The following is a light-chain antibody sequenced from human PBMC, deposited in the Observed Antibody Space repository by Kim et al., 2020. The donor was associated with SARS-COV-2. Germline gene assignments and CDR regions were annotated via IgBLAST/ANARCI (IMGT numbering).Light chain of an antibody. V-gene: IGKV1-39*01. CDR1: QNISRY. Sequence: DIQMTQSPSSLSASVGDRVTITCRASQNISRYSNWYQQKPGKAPKLLIYAASSLQSGVPSRFSGSGSGTDFTLTISSLQPEDFATYYCQQSYSSPPGITFGQGTRLEIK. J-gene: IGKJ5*01. CDR2: AAS. CDR3: QQSYSSPPGIT.